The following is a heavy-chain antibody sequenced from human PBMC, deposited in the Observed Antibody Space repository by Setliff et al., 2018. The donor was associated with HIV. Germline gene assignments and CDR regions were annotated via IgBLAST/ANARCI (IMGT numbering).Heavy chain of an antibody. J-gene: IGHJ4*02. CDR2: IIPVLGLS. V-gene: IGHV1-69*10. CDR1: GDTFSSYA. Sequence: SVKVSCKASGDTFSSYAISWVRQAPGQGLEWMGGIIPVLGLSYYAQNFQGRVTITADESTSTAYMELSSLRSEDTAVYSCARVATVSHPGDYFDYWGQGTLVTVSS. CDR3: ARVATVSHPGDYFDY. D-gene: IGHD4-4*01.